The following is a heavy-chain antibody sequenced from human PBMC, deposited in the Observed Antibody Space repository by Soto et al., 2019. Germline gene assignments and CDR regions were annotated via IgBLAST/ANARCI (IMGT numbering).Heavy chain of an antibody. D-gene: IGHD5-18*01. V-gene: IGHV3-30-3*01. CDR1: GFTLSSYA. CDR2: ISYDGSNK. J-gene: IGHJ3*02. Sequence: PGGSLRLSCAASGFTLSSYAMHWVRQAPGKGLEWVAVISYDGSNKYYAESVKGRFTISRDNSKNTLYLQMNSLRSEDTAVYYCASTTMADAFDIWGQGTMVTVSS. CDR3: ASTTMADAFDI.